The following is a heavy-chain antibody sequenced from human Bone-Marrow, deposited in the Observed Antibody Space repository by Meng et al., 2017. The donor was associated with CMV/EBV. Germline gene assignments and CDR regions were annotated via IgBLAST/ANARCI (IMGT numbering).Heavy chain of an antibody. CDR3: ARATGSFGDYAY. D-gene: IGHD4-17*01. CDR2: INHSGST. J-gene: IGHJ4*02. CDR1: GGSFSGYY. V-gene: IGHV4-34*01. Sequence: SETLSLTCAVYGGSFSGYYWSWIRQPPGKGLEWIGEINHSGSTNYNPSLKSRVTISVDTSKNQFSLKVSSVTAADTAIYYCARATGSFGDYAYWGQGILVTVSS.